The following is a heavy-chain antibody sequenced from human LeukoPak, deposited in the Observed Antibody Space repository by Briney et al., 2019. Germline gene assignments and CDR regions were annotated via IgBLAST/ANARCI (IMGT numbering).Heavy chain of an antibody. Sequence: ASVKVSCKASGYAFTGYYMHWVRQAPGQGLGWMGWINPNSGGTNYAQKFQGRVTMTRDTSISTAYMELSRLRSDDTAVYYCARYVYSSSSYDYWGQGTLVTVSS. CDR2: INPNSGGT. CDR1: GYAFTGYY. V-gene: IGHV1-2*02. J-gene: IGHJ4*02. D-gene: IGHD6-6*01. CDR3: ARYVYSSSSYDY.